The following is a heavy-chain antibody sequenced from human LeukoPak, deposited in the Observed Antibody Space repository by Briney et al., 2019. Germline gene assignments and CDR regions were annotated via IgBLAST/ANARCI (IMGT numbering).Heavy chain of an antibody. CDR2: IYYSGST. Sequence: SETLSLTCTVSGGSISSYYWSWIRQPPGKGLEWIGYIYYSGSTNYNPSLKSRVTISVDTSKNQFSLKLSSVTAADTAVYYCARDEGSTAMATGIGIDYWGQGTLVTVSS. CDR1: GGSISSYY. J-gene: IGHJ4*02. CDR3: ARDEGSTAMATGIGIDY. D-gene: IGHD5-18*01. V-gene: IGHV4-59*01.